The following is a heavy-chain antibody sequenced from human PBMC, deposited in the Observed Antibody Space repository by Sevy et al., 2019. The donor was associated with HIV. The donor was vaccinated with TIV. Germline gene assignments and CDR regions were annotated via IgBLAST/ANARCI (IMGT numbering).Heavy chain of an antibody. CDR2: ISWNSDKI. CDR1: GFTFDDNV. CDR3: AKSRTSFRGMDV. V-gene: IGHV3-9*01. J-gene: IGHJ6*02. Sequence: GGSLRLSCVASGFTFDDNVMHWVRQAPGKGLEWISGISWNSDKIGYADSVTGRFTISRDNAKNSLYLQMNSLRTEDTALYYCAKSRTSFRGMDVWGQGTTVTVSS. D-gene: IGHD2-2*01.